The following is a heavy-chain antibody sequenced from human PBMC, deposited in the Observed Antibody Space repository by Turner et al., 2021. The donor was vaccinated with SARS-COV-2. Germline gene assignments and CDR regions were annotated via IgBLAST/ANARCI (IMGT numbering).Heavy chain of an antibody. Sequence: EVQLVESGGGLVQPGGSLRLSCAASGFTVSSNYMSWVRQAPGKGLEWVSSISSSSTYIYYADSVRGRFTISRDNAKNSLYLQMNSLRAEDTAVYYCARVGYCSTTSCYTYTSEYFQHWGQGTLVSVSS. CDR3: ARVGYCSTTSCYTYTSEYFQH. V-gene: IGHV3-21*01. CDR1: GFTVSSNY. CDR2: ISSSSTYI. J-gene: IGHJ1*01. D-gene: IGHD2-2*02.